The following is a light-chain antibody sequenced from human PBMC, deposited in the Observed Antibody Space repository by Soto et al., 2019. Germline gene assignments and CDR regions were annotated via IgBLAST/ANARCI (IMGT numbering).Light chain of an antibody. V-gene: IGLV2-14*01. CDR3: SSSTSSSTFYV. Sequence: QSALTQPASVSGSPGQSITISCTGTSSDVGGYNYVSWYQQHPGKAPKLMIYDVSNRPSGVSNRFSGSKSGNTASLTISGLQAEDEADYYCSSSTSSSTFYVFGAGTKVTVL. J-gene: IGLJ1*01. CDR1: SSDVGGYNY. CDR2: DVS.